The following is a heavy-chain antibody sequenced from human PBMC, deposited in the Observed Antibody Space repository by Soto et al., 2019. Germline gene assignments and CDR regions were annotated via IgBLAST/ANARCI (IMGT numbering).Heavy chain of an antibody. CDR1: GFTFSAHG. Sequence: GGSLRLSCAASGFTFSAHGMRWVRQAPGRGLEWVAIMWSDGNNTYYADSVKGRFTVSRDNSKKMLYLQMNSLRAEDTAVYYCARDYDSSGFYSYYFDHWGQGTLVTVSS. CDR3: ARDYDSSGFYSYYFDH. J-gene: IGHJ4*02. D-gene: IGHD3-22*01. V-gene: IGHV3-33*01. CDR2: MWSDGNNT.